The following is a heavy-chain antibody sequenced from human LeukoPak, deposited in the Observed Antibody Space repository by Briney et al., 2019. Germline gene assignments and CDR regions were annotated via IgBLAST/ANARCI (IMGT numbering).Heavy chain of an antibody. CDR2: IKQDGSEK. Sequence: GGSLRLSCAASGFTFSSYWMNWVRQAPGMGLEWVAKIKQDGSEKYYVDSVKGRFTISRDNAKNSLYLQMNSLRAEDTALHYCARVSYYPHDAFDIWGQGTMVTVSS. CDR1: GFTFSSYW. J-gene: IGHJ3*02. V-gene: IGHV3-7*01. CDR3: ARVSYYPHDAFDI. D-gene: IGHD2-8*01.